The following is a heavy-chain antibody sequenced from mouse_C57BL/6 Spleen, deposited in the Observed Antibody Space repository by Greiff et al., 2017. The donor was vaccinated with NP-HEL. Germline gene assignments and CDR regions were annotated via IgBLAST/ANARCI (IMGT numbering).Heavy chain of an antibody. CDR2: IDPSDSET. D-gene: IGHD1-1*01. J-gene: IGHJ1*03. Sequence: QVHVKQPGAELVRPGSSVKLSCKASGYTFTSYWMHWVKQRPIQGLEWIGNIDPSDSETHYNQKFKDKATLTVDKSSSTSYMQRSSLTSEDSAVYYCARKATVVADWYFDGWGTGTTVTASS. CDR3: ARKATVVADWYFDG. V-gene: IGHV1-52*01. CDR1: GYTFTSYW.